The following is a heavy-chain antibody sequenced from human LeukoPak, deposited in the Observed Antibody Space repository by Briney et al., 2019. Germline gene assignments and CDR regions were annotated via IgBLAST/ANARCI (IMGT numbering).Heavy chain of an antibody. J-gene: IGHJ5*02. V-gene: IGHV3-48*03. CDR1: GLTFSNYE. Sequence: GGSLRLSCAASGLTFSNYEMTWVRQTQGKGREWISYISDSGSFIYYADSVKGRFTISRDNAKNSLYLQVNSLRAEDTAVYYCARGFRYKYQLLGNWFDPWGQGTLVTVSS. CDR2: ISDSGSFI. D-gene: IGHD2-2*01. CDR3: ARGFRYKYQLLGNWFDP.